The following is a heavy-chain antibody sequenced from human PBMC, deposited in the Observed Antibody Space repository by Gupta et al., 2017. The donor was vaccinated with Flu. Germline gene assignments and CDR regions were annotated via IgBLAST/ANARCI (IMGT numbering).Heavy chain of an antibody. Sequence: CAASGFNFSGHFMHWGRQAPGQGLVWVARIRFDGTATSYADSVKGRFTISRDNAKNTVYLQMNSLSPEDTALYYCAREVVNNRLDPWGQGTLVTVAS. D-gene: IGHD2-15*01. V-gene: IGHV3-74*01. CDR1: GFNFSGHF. J-gene: IGHJ5*02. CDR3: AREVVNNRLDP. CDR2: IRFDGTAT.